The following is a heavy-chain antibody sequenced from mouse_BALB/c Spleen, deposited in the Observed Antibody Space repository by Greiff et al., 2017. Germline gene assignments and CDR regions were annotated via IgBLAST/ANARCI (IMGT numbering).Heavy chain of an antibody. CDR2: ISSGSSTI. V-gene: IGHV5-17*02. Sequence: EVQLQESGGGLVQPGGSRKLSCAASGFTFSSFGMHWVRQAPEKGLEWVAYISSGSSTIYYADTVKGRFTISRDNPKNTLFLQMTSLRSEDTAMYYCARKGTGGSYAMDYWGQGTSVTVSS. CDR3: ARKGTGGSYAMDY. D-gene: IGHD1-1*02. J-gene: IGHJ4*01. CDR1: GFTFSSFG.